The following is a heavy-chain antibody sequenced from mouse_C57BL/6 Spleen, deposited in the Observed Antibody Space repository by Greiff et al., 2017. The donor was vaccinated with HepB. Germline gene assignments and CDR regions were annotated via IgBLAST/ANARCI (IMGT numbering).Heavy chain of an antibody. J-gene: IGHJ1*03. D-gene: IGHD1-1*01. CDR1: GYTFTSYD. V-gene: IGHV1-85*01. Sequence: QVQLKQSGPELVKPGASVKLSCKASGYTFTSYDINWVKQRPGQGLEWIGWIYPRDGSTKYNEKFKGKATLTVDTSSSTAYMELHSLTSEDSAVYFCARGMYYGSSYWYVDVWGTGTTVTVSS. CDR3: ARGMYYGSSYWYVDV. CDR2: IYPRDGST.